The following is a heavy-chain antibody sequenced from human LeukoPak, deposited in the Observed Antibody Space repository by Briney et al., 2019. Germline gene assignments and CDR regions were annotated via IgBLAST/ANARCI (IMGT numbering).Heavy chain of an antibody. V-gene: IGHV3-48*04. D-gene: IGHD3-10*01. CDR2: IGISSGPL. Sequence: PGGSLRLSCVASGFTFNNYAMNWVRQTPGGRLEWVSFIGISSGPLLYADSVKGRFTISRDNAKASVYLQMNRLRAEDTAVYYCARAKGYTSSYSFDYWGQGILVTVSS. CDR1: GFTFNNYA. CDR3: ARAKGYTSSYSFDY. J-gene: IGHJ4*02.